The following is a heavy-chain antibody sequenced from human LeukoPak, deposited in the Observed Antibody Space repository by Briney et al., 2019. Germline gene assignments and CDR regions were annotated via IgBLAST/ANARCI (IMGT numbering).Heavy chain of an antibody. CDR1: GFTFSTYA. CDR3: AKAGLVRGGALDS. D-gene: IGHD4/OR15-4a*01. CDR2: ITGSGDGT. Sequence: GGSLRLSCAASGFTFSTYAMTWVRQAPGKGLEWVSSITGSGDGTSAADSVAGRFSISRDNSKSTLYLQMNSLRVEDTAVYYCAKAGLVRGGALDSWGQGTLVTVSS. V-gene: IGHV3-23*01. J-gene: IGHJ4*02.